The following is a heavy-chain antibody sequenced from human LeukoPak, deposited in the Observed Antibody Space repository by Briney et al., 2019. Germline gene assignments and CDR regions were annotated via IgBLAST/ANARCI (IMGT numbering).Heavy chain of an antibody. CDR1: GASISSYY. D-gene: IGHD3-16*02. V-gene: IGHV4-59*05. J-gene: IGHJ3*02. CDR3: ARAIMITFGGVIADADAFDI. Sequence: SETLSLTCTVSGASISSYYWSWIRQPPGKGLEWIGSIYYSGSTYYNPSLKSRVTISVDTSKNQFSLKLSSVTAADTAVYYCARAIMITFGGVIADADAFDIWGQGTMVTVSS. CDR2: IYYSGST.